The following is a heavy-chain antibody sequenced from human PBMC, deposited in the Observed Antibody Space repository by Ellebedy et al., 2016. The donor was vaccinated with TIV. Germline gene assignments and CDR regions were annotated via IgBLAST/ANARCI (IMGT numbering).Heavy chain of an antibody. J-gene: IGHJ6*03. V-gene: IGHV4-34*01. D-gene: IGHD5-18*01. CDR3: ARERYSYKYYYYMDV. Sequence: SETLSLTXAVYGGSFSGYYWSWIRQPPGKGLEWIGEINHSGSTNYNPSLKSRVTISVDTSKNQFSLKLSSVTAADTAVYYCARERYSYKYYYYMDVWGKGTTVTVSS. CDR1: GGSFSGYY. CDR2: INHSGST.